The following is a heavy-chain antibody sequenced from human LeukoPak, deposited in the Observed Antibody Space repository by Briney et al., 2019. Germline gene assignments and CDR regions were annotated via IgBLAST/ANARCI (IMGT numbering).Heavy chain of an antibody. D-gene: IGHD1-7*01. CDR3: AKARVVTGTIPDFDY. V-gene: IGHV3-53*01. J-gene: IGHJ4*02. CDR1: GFTVSRNY. CDR2: IYSGGTT. Sequence: TGGSLRLSCAASGFTVSRNYMSWVRQAPGKGLEWVSVIYSGGTTYYADSMKGRFTISRDNSKNTLYLQMNSLRAEDTAVYYCAKARVVTGTIPDFDYWGQGTLVTVSS.